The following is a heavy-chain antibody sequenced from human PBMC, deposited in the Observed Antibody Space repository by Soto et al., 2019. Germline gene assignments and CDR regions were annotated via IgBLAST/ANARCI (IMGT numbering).Heavy chain of an antibody. V-gene: IGHV3-74*01. Sequence: GGSLRDSCGASGFTFSDYWIHLVRQAPGKGLEWVSRIKRDGSTTNYADSVKGRFTISRDNAKNTLYLEMNSLRVEDTADYYCARGAINHYYEDVRGKGTTVTVSS. CDR1: GFTFSDYW. CDR3: ARGAINHYYEDV. J-gene: IGHJ6*03. CDR2: IKRDGSTT.